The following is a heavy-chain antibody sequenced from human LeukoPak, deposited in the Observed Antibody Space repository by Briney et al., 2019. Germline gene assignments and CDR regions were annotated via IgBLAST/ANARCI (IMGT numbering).Heavy chain of an antibody. D-gene: IGHD2-15*01. CDR3: AILNPLGDCSGGSCHSDYMDV. V-gene: IGHV5-51*01. CDR2: IYPGDSDT. CDR1: GYSFTSYW. Sequence: GESLKISCKGSGYSFTSYWIGWVRQMPGKGLEWMGIIYPGDSDTRYSPSFQGQVTISADKSISTAYLQWSSLKASDTAMYYCAILNPLGDCSGGSCHSDYMDVRGKGTTVTVSS. J-gene: IGHJ6*03.